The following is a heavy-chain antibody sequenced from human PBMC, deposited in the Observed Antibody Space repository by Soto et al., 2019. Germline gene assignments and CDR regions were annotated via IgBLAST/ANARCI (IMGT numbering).Heavy chain of an antibody. CDR1: GFIFSNYG. CDR2: ISYDGSDI. V-gene: IGHV3-30*03. Sequence: QVQLVESGGGVVQPGRSLRLSCAGSGFIFSNYGMHWVRQAPGKGLEWVAFISYDGSDILYADSVKGRFTISRDNSKSTLFLHMIRPRAEDTAVYFCAIVRVADSPLDHWGQGSLVTVSS. D-gene: IGHD3-10*02. J-gene: IGHJ4*02. CDR3: AIVRVADSPLDH.